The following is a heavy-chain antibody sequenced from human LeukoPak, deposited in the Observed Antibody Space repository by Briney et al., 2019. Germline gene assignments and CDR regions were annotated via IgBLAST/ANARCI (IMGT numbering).Heavy chain of an antibody. CDR1: EFTFSSYA. CDR3: GKDRWVGTTPPRPYYFDY. Sequence: GGSLRLSCAASEFTFSSYAMSWVRQAPGKGLEWVSTICGGGGNTYCADSVKGRFTISRDNSKNTLYLQMNSLRAEDTAVYYCGKDRWVGTTPPRPYYFDYWGQGTLVTVSS. V-gene: IGHV3-23*01. J-gene: IGHJ4*02. D-gene: IGHD1-26*01. CDR2: ICGGGGNT.